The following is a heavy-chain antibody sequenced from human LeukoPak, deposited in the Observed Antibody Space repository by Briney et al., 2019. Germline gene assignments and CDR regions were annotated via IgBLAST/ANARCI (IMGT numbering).Heavy chain of an antibody. Sequence: PGGSLRLSCAASGFTFSSYSMNWVRQAPGKGLEWVSSISSSSSYIYYADSVKGRFTISRDNAKNSLYLQMNSPRAEDTAVYYCARSLTRLIDYWGQGTLVTVSS. CDR2: ISSSSSYI. V-gene: IGHV3-21*01. CDR3: ARSLTRLIDY. J-gene: IGHJ4*02. CDR1: GFTFSSYS. D-gene: IGHD2-21*02.